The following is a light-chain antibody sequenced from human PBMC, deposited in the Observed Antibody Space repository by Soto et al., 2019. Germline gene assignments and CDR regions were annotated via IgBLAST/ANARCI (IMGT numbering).Light chain of an antibody. CDR1: SSDVGNYDS. Sequence: QSVLTQPPSASGSPGQSVTISCTGTSSDVGNYDSVSWYQHHPGKAPQAVIYEVNKRPSGVPDRFSGSKSGNTASLTVSGLQAEDAGDYYCSSYAGSNNYVFGTGTKVTVL. J-gene: IGLJ1*01. CDR3: SSYAGSNNYV. V-gene: IGLV2-8*01. CDR2: EVN.